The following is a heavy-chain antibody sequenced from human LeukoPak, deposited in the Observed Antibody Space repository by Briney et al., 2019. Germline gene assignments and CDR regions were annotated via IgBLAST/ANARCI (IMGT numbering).Heavy chain of an antibody. CDR2: TKEDGSEK. CDR1: GFTFSACE. CDR3: ATDRGYSTFDI. J-gene: IGHJ3*02. V-gene: IGHV3-7*05. Sequence: PGGSLRLSCAISGFTFSACELTWVRQAPGKGLEWVASTKEDGSEKYYVDSVKGRFTISRDNAKNSLFLQMNSLRAEDTAVYYCATDRGYSTFDIWGQGTMVTVSS. D-gene: IGHD5-18*01.